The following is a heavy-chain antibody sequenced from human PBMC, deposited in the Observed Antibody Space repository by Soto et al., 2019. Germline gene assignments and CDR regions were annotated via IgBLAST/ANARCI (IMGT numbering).Heavy chain of an antibody. CDR1: GFTFSSYA. J-gene: IGHJ4*02. V-gene: IGHV3-23*01. Sequence: HPGGSLRLSCAASGFTFSSYAMSWVRQAPGKGLEWVSAISGSGGSTYYADSVKGRFTISRDNSKNTLYLQMNSLRAEDTAVYYCAKDSPYYYDSSGYFHFDYWGQGTLVTVSS. CDR3: AKDSPYYYDSSGYFHFDY. D-gene: IGHD3-22*01. CDR2: ISGSGGST.